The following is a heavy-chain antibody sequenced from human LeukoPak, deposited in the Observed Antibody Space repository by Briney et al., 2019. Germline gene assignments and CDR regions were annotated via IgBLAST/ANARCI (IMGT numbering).Heavy chain of an antibody. CDR2: ISGSGDST. J-gene: IGHJ4*02. D-gene: IGHD2-15*01. CDR3: AKGSSASCYSSVNF. Sequence: PGGSLRLSCAASGFTVSSNYMSWVRQAPGKGLEWVSVISGSGDSTFYTDFVKGRFTISRDDSKNTLYLQMSSLRADDTAVYYCAKGSSASCYSSVNFWGQGTLVTVSS. CDR1: GFTVSSNY. V-gene: IGHV3-23*01.